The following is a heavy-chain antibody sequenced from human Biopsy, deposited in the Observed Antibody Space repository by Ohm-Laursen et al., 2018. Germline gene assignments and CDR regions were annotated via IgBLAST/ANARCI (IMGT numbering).Heavy chain of an antibody. V-gene: IGHV4-59*08. J-gene: IGHJ2*01. D-gene: IGHD1-26*01. CDR3: ARHAPSYSGSYWRYFDL. Sequence: TLSLTCTVSGDSIRNYYWSWIRQPPGRGLEWIGHIYYTGSTNYNPSLKSRVTISVDTSMNHLSLRLTSVTAADTAVYYCARHAPSYSGSYWRYFDLWGRGTLVTVSS. CDR2: IYYTGST. CDR1: GDSIRNYY.